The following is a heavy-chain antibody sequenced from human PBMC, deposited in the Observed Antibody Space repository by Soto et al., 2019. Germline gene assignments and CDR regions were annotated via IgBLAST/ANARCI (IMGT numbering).Heavy chain of an antibody. CDR1: GFTFSSYG. CDR2: IWYDGSNK. Sequence: SLRLSCGASGFTFSSYGMHWVRQAPGKGLEWVAVIWYDGSNKYYADSVKGRFTISRDNSKNTLYLQMNSLRAEETAVYYRARNHHIVVVTSIHPFDYYYGMDVWGQGTRVTVSS. CDR3: ARNHHIVVVTSIHPFDYYYGMDV. D-gene: IGHD2-21*02. V-gene: IGHV3-33*01. J-gene: IGHJ6*02.